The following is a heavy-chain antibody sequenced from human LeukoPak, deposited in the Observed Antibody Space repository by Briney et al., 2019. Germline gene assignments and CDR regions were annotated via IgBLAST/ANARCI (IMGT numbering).Heavy chain of an antibody. Sequence: SETPSLTCTVSGGSVSNGAYKWSWIRQHPGKGLEWLGYIYYSGSTFYNPSLQSRVTISVDTSKNQFSLRLSSVTAADTAVYYCARVLRGAAETLDYWGQGTLVIVSS. CDR2: IYYSGST. CDR3: ARVLRGAAETLDY. V-gene: IGHV4-31*03. D-gene: IGHD3-10*01. J-gene: IGHJ4*02. CDR1: GGSVSNGAYK.